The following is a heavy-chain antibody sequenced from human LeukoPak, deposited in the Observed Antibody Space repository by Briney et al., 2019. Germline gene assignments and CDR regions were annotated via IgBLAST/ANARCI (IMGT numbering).Heavy chain of an antibody. D-gene: IGHD1-1*01. CDR1: GYTFTSYG. Sequence: ASVKVSCKASGYTFTSYGISWVRQAPGRGLEWMGWISAYNGNTNYAQKLQGRVTMTTDKSTSTAYMELRSLRSDDTAVYYCARDPATYNWNDVDYFDYWGQGTLVTVSS. CDR3: ARDPATYNWNDVDYFDY. CDR2: ISAYNGNT. J-gene: IGHJ4*02. V-gene: IGHV1-18*01.